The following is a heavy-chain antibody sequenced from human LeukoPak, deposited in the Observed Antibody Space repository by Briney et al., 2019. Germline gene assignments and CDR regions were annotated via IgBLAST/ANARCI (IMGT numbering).Heavy chain of an antibody. CDR2: IKEDGSEK. CDR3: AKDADRRAFDI. V-gene: IGHV3-7*03. CDR1: GFRFSSFW. Sequence: GGSLRLSCTASGFRFSSFWMSWVRQAPGKGLEWVANIKEDGSEKRYVDSVKGRFTISRDNSKNTLYLQMNSLRAEDTAVYYCAKDADRRAFDIWGQGTMVTVSS. D-gene: IGHD1-14*01. J-gene: IGHJ3*02.